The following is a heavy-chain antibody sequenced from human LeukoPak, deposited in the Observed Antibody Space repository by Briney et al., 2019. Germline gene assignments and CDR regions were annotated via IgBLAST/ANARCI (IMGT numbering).Heavy chain of an antibody. CDR3: ARKEKVWGYYGMDV. J-gene: IGHJ6*04. Sequence: PSETLYLTCAVYGGSFSGYYWSWIRQPPEKGLEWIGEINHSGSTNYNPSLKSRVTISVDTSKNQFSLKLSSVTAADTAVYYCARKEKVWGYYGMDVWGKGTTVTVSP. D-gene: IGHD3-16*01. V-gene: IGHV4-34*01. CDR2: INHSGST. CDR1: GGSFSGYY.